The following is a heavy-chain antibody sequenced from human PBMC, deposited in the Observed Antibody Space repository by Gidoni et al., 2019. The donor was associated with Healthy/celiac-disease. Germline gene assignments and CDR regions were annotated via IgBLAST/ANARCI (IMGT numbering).Heavy chain of an antibody. CDR2: ISYDGITK. CDR3: ARDCGGDCYSRSFDY. J-gene: IGHJ4*02. Sequence: QVQLVESGGGVVKPGRSLRLACAASGFTFSSYAMHGFRQAPGKGLEWVAVISYDGITKYYADSVQGRFTISRDNSKNTLYLQMNSLRAEDTAVYYCARDCGGDCYSRSFDYWGQGTLVTVSS. V-gene: IGHV3-30*04. CDR1: GFTFSSYA. D-gene: IGHD2-21*02.